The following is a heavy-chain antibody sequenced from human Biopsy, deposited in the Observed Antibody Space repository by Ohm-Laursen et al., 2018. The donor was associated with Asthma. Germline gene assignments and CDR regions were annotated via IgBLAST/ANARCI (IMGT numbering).Heavy chain of an antibody. V-gene: IGHV1-69*04. CDR2: ILTKFDIT. Sequence: ASVKVSCKASGGSFSNFAFSWVRQAPGHGLEWMGKILTKFDITSYAEKFQGRVTITADKSTSTTYMELSGLRFDDTAIYYCARPSPNRDILYYYYHMDVWGQGTTVIVSS. CDR3: ARPSPNRDILYYYYHMDV. CDR1: GGSFSNFA. J-gene: IGHJ6*02. D-gene: IGHD3-3*02.